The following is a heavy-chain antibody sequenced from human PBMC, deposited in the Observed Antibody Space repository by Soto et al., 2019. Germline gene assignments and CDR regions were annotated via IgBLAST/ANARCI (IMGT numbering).Heavy chain of an antibody. Sequence: ASVKVSCKASGYTFTGYYMHWVRQAPGQGLEWMGWINPNSGGTNYAQKFQGWVTMTRDTSISTAYMELSRLRSDDTAVYYCARILRRGSYYVSSGYGYWGQGTLVTVSS. CDR2: INPNSGGT. J-gene: IGHJ4*02. CDR3: ARILRRGSYYVSSGYGY. CDR1: GYTFTGYY. V-gene: IGHV1-2*04. D-gene: IGHD3-22*01.